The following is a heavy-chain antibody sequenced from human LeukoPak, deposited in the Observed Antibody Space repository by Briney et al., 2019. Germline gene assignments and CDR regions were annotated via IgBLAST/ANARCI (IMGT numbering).Heavy chain of an antibody. D-gene: IGHD1-14*01. CDR2: IYSGGTA. CDR3: ARVETGQWYFDL. V-gene: IGHV3-53*01. Sequence: GGSLRLSCAASGFTVSSNYMSWVRQAPGKGLEWVSIIYSGGTAYYADSVKGRFTISRDNSKNTVFLQMNSLRAEDTAVYYCARVETGQWYFDLWGRGTLVTVSS. J-gene: IGHJ2*01. CDR1: GFTVSSNY.